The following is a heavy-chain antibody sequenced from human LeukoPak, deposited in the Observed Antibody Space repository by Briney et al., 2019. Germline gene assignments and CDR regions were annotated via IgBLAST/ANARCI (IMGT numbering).Heavy chain of an antibody. Sequence: PSETLSLTCAVSGGSISSSNWWSWVRQPPGKGLEWIGEIYHSGSTNYNPSLKSRVTISVDTSKNQFSLKLSSVTAADTAVYYCARGPLGRVRGVMEDYWGQGTLVTVSS. CDR2: IYHSGST. CDR3: ARGPLGRVRGVMEDY. D-gene: IGHD3-10*02. CDR1: GGSISSSNW. V-gene: IGHV4-4*02. J-gene: IGHJ4*02.